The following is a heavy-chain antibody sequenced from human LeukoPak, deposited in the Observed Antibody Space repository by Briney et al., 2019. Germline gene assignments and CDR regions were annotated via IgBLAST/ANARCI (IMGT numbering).Heavy chain of an antibody. Sequence: PGGSLRLSCAASGFTFSSYAMSWVRQAPGKGLEWVSVIYSGGSTYYADSVKGRFTISRDNSKNTLYLQMNSLRAEDTAVYYCARLGDSSDAFDIWGQGTMVTVSS. J-gene: IGHJ3*02. CDR2: IYSGGST. V-gene: IGHV3-66*01. CDR1: GFTFSSYA. CDR3: ARLGDSSDAFDI. D-gene: IGHD2-21*02.